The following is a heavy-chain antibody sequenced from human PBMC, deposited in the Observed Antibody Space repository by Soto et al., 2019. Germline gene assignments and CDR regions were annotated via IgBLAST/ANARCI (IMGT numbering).Heavy chain of an antibody. D-gene: IGHD6-19*01. V-gene: IGHV4-39*01. Sequence: SETLSLTCTVSGGSISSSSYYWGWIRQPPGKGLEWIGSIYYSGSTYYNPSLKSRVTISVDTSKNQFSLKLSSVTAADTAVYYCATMGGQAVAGQAPVYWGQGTLVTVS. CDR1: GGSISSSSYY. J-gene: IGHJ4*02. CDR3: ATMGGQAVAGQAPVY. CDR2: IYYSGST.